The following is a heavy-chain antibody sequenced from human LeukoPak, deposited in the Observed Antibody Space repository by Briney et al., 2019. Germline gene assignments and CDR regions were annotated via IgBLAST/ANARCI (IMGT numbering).Heavy chain of an antibody. CDR1: GFTFSSYG. D-gene: IGHD3-3*01. Sequence: GGSLRLSCAASGFTFSSYGMHWVRQAPGKGLEWVAFIRYDGSNKYYADSVKGRFTISRDNSKNTLYLQMNSLRAEDTAVYYCAKELISGVVSPVDPWGQGTLVTVSS. V-gene: IGHV3-30*02. CDR3: AKELISGVVSPVDP. CDR2: IRYDGSNK. J-gene: IGHJ5*02.